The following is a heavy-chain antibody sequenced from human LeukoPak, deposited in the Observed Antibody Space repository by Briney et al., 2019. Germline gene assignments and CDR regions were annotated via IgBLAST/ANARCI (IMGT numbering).Heavy chain of an antibody. V-gene: IGHV4-59*01. D-gene: IGHD3-10*01. CDR1: GGSISTYF. J-gene: IGHJ4*02. CDR3: ARGGGGYYNYFDY. CDR2: IYYSGST. Sequence: SETLSLTCTVSGGSISTYFWSWIRQPPGKGLEWIGYIYYSGSTNYNPSLKSRVTISVDTSKNQFSLKLSSVTAADTAVYYCARGGGGYYNYFDYWGQGTLVTVSS.